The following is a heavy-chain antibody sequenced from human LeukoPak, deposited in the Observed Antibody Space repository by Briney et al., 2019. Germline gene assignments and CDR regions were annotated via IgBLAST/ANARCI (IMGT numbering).Heavy chain of an antibody. D-gene: IGHD1-26*01. V-gene: IGHV3-30-3*01. Sequence: GGSLRLSCAAPGFTFSEDAMHWVRQAPGKGLEWVAVISHDGSDKHYAASVKGRFTISRDNSKNTLNLQMNSLRPEDTAVYYCVRENSGSLTGHFDNWGQGTLVTVPS. CDR2: ISHDGSDK. CDR3: VRENSGSLTGHFDN. J-gene: IGHJ4*02. CDR1: GFTFSEDA.